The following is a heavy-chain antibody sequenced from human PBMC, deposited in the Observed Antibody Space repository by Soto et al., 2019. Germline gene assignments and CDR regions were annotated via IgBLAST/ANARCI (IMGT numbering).Heavy chain of an antibody. D-gene: IGHD3-22*01. V-gene: IGHV3-33*01. CDR3: ARGRAMIGVDAFDI. CDR2: IWYDGSNK. Sequence: GRSLRLSCAASGFTFSSYGMHWVRQAPGKGLEWVAVIWYDGSNKYYADSVKGRFTISRDNSKNTLYLQMNSLRAEDTAVYYFARGRAMIGVDAFDIWGQGTMVTVSS. J-gene: IGHJ3*02. CDR1: GFTFSSYG.